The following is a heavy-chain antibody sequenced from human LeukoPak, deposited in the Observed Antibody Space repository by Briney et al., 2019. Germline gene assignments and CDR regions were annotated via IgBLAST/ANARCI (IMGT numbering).Heavy chain of an antibody. Sequence: ASVKVSCKASGYTFTGYYMHWVRQAPGQGLEWMGWINPNSGGTNYAQKFQGRVTMTRDTSISTAYMELSRLRSDGTAVYYCARDRGVYCSSTSCARYFQHWGQGTLVTVSS. J-gene: IGHJ1*01. V-gene: IGHV1-2*02. D-gene: IGHD2-2*01. CDR3: ARDRGVYCSSTSCARYFQH. CDR1: GYTFTGYY. CDR2: INPNSGGT.